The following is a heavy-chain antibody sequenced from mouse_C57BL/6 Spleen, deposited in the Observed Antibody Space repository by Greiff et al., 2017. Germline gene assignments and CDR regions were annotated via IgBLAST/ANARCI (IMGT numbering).Heavy chain of an antibody. CDR2: ISSGSSTI. CDR1: GFTFSDYG. V-gene: IGHV5-17*01. J-gene: IGHJ3*01. CDR3: ARDGYYEAWFAY. Sequence: DVQLVESGGGLVKPGGSLKLSCAASGFTFSDYGMHWVRQAPEKGLEWVAYISSGSSTIYYADTVKGRFTISRDNAKNTLFLQMTSLRSEDTAMYYCARDGYYEAWFAYWGQGTLVTVSA. D-gene: IGHD2-3*01.